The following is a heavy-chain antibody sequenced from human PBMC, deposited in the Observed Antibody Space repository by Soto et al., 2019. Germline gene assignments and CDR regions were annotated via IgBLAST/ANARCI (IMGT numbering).Heavy chain of an antibody. J-gene: IGHJ5*02. CDR2: INTGNGNT. CDR1: GITSTTYA. D-gene: IGHD5-12*01. CDR3: ARAISGYVT. V-gene: IGHV1-3*04. Sequence: QVQLVQSGAEVKKPGASVKVSCKASGITSTTYAIHWVRQAPGQGLEWMGWINTGNGNTRYSQRFLGRVSLTKDTSASTVSMDLSSLTSEDTAVYYCARAISGYVTWGQGTLITVSS.